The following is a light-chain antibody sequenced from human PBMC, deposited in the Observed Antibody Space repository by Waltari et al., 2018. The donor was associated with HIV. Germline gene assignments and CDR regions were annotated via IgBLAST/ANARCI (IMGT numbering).Light chain of an antibody. CDR3: QQRSSWPIT. Sequence: EIVLTQSPATLSLSPGERATLSCRASQSISTYLAWYQQKPGQAPRLLIYGASSRPTGIPARFSGSGSGTDFTLTISSLEPGDFGVFYCQQRSSWPITFGQGTRLEIK. CDR1: QSISTY. V-gene: IGKV3-11*01. CDR2: GAS. J-gene: IGKJ5*01.